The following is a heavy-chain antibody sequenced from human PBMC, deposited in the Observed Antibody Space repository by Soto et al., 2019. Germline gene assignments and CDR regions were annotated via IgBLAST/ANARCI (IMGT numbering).Heavy chain of an antibody. CDR1: GYTFTSYD. V-gene: IGHV1-8*01. Sequence: ASVKVSCKASGYTFTSYDINWVRQATGQGLEWMGWMNPNSGNTGYAQKFQGRVTMTRNTSISTAYMELSSLRSEDTAVYYCARAAISFVDYYYYYMDVWGKGTTVTVSS. CDR3: ARAAISFVDYYYYYMDV. D-gene: IGHD2-2*01. J-gene: IGHJ6*03. CDR2: MNPNSGNT.